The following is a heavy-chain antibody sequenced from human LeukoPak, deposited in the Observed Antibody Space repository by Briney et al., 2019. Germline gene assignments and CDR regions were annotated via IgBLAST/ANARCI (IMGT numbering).Heavy chain of an antibody. CDR3: ARDRGSSGWYGYFDL. J-gene: IGHJ2*01. Sequence: GRSLRLSCAASGFTFSSYAMHWVRQAPGKGLEWVAVISYDGSNKYYADSVKGRSTISRDNSKNTLYLQMNGLRAEDTAVYYCARDRGSSGWYGYFDLWGRGTLVTVSS. V-gene: IGHV3-30-3*01. D-gene: IGHD6-19*01. CDR2: ISYDGSNK. CDR1: GFTFSSYA.